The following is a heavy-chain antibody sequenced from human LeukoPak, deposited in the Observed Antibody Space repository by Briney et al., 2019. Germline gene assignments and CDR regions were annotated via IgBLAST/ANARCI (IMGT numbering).Heavy chain of an antibody. CDR3: ARDELTISGYYDY. D-gene: IGHD3-22*01. Sequence: GGSLRLSCAAAGFTFSSYSMNWVRQAPGKGLEWVSSISSSSSYIYYADSVKGRFTISRDNAKNSLYLQMSSLRAEDTAVYYCARDELTISGYYDYWGQGTLVTVSS. V-gene: IGHV3-21*01. J-gene: IGHJ4*02. CDR2: ISSSSSYI. CDR1: GFTFSSYS.